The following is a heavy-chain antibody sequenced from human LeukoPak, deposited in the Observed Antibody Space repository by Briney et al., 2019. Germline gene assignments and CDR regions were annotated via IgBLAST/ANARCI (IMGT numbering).Heavy chain of an antibody. CDR1: GGSISSGDYY. CDR2: IYYSGST. D-gene: IGHD2-15*01. Sequence: SETLSLTCTVSGGSISSGDYYWSWIRQPPGKGLEWIGYIYYSGSTYYNPSLKSRVTISVDTSKNQFSLKLSSVTAADTAVYYCARDGDGPRATPDYRGQGTLVTVSS. CDR3: ARDGDGPRATPDY. V-gene: IGHV4-30-4*01. J-gene: IGHJ4*02.